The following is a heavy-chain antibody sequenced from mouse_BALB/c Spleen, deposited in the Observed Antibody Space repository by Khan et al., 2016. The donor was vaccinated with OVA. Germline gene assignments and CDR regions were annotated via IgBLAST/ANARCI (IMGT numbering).Heavy chain of an antibody. V-gene: IGHV1S136*01. Sequence: VQLQQSGPELVKPGASVKMSCKASGYTFTSYVMHWVKQKPGQGLEWIGYINPYNDGTKYNEKFKGKATLTSDKSSSTAYMELSSLTSEDSAVYYCARPPRYCGSSSWFAYWGQGTLVTVSA. CDR2: INPYNDGT. CDR3: ARPPRYCGSSSWFAY. D-gene: IGHD1-1*01. J-gene: IGHJ3*01. CDR1: GYTFTSYV.